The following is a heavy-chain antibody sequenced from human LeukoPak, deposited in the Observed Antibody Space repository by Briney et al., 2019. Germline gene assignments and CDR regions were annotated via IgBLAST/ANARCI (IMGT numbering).Heavy chain of an antibody. CDR1: VGSISSYY. CDR2: IYYSGST. Sequence: SETLSLTCTVSVGSISSYYWSWIRQPPGKGLEWIGYIYYSGSTNYNPSLKSRVTISVDTSKNQFSLKLSSVTAADTAVHYCARGLKLPDDYWGQGTLVTVSS. V-gene: IGHV4-59*01. D-gene: IGHD2-15*01. J-gene: IGHJ4*02. CDR3: ARGLKLPDDY.